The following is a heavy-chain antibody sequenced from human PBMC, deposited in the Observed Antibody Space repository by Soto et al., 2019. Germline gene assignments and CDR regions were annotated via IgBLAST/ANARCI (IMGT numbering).Heavy chain of an antibody. CDR1: GGTFSSYA. V-gene: IGHV1-69*13. CDR2: IIPIFGTA. Sequence: GASVKVSCKASGGTFSSYAISWVRQAPGQGLEWMGGIIPIFGTANYAQKFQGRVTITADESTSTAYMELSSLRSEDTAVYYCARERYYLSLTYGMDVWGQGTTVTVSS. CDR3: ARERYYLSLTYGMDV. D-gene: IGHD1-26*01. J-gene: IGHJ6*02.